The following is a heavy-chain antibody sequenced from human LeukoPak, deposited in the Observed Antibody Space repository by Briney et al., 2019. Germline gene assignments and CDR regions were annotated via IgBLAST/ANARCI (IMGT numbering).Heavy chain of an antibody. CDR3: ARGQYDFWSGYDVNWFDP. CDR2: IYPSGNT. Sequence: SETLSLTCTVSGGSISSSSYYWNWIRQPAGKGLEWIGRIYPSGNTNYNPSLESRVTISVDTAKNQFSLKLISVTAADTALYYCARGQYDFWSGYDVNWFDPWGQGTLVTVSS. CDR1: GGSISSSSYY. V-gene: IGHV4-61*02. D-gene: IGHD3-3*01. J-gene: IGHJ5*02.